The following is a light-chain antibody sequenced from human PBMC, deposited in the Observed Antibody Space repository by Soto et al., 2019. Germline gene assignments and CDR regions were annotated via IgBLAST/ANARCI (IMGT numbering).Light chain of an antibody. Sequence: DIHLTQSPSTLSASVGDRVTITCRASQTISHWLAWYQQKPGKAPKLLIFDASTLQSGVPSRFSGSGSGTDFTLTISCLQSEDFATYYCQQYYSYPITFGQGTRLEIK. J-gene: IGKJ5*01. CDR3: QQYYSYPIT. V-gene: IGKV1-5*01. CDR2: DAS. CDR1: QTISHW.